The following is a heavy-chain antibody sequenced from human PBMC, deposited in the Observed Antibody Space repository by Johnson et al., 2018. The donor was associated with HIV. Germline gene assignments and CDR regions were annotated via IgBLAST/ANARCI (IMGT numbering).Heavy chain of an antibody. CDR2: ISYDGSNK. J-gene: IGHJ3*02. D-gene: IGHD3-10*01. V-gene: IGHV3-30-3*01. CDR3: ARAPGNDAFDI. CDR1: GFTFSSYA. Sequence: QMQLVESGGGVVQPGRSLRLSCAASGFTFSSYAMHWVRQAPGKGLEWVAVISYDGSNKYYADSGKGRFTISRDNSKNTLYLQMNSLRAEDPAIYYCARAPGNDAFDIWGQGTMVTVSS.